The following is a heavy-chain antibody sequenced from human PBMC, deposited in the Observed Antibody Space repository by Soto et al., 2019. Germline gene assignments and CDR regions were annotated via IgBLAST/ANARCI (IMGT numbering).Heavy chain of an antibody. CDR2: ISGSGGST. Sequence: GGSLRLSCAASGFTFSRYAMSWVRQAPGKGLEWVSAISGSGGSTYYADSVKGRFTISRDNSKNTLYLQMNSLRAEDTAVYYCANWGGSSSWYLGTYYYYYGMDVWGQGTTVTVSS. CDR1: GFTFSRYA. J-gene: IGHJ6*02. D-gene: IGHD6-13*01. V-gene: IGHV3-23*01. CDR3: ANWGGSSSWYLGTYYYYYGMDV.